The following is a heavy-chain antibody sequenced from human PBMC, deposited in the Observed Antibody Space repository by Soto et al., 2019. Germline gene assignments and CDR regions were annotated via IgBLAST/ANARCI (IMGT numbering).Heavy chain of an antibody. CDR3: ARVEYTYNYRGLDY. J-gene: IGHJ4*02. D-gene: IGHD3-16*01. CDR2: IDHSGST. Sequence: SETLSLTCAVYGGSFRCYYWTWIRQPPGKGLEWIGEIDHSGSTNYNPSLKSRVTISVDTSKNQFSLKLASVTAADTAVYYCARVEYTYNYRGLDYWGPGTLVTVSS. V-gene: IGHV4-34*01. CDR1: GGSFRCYY.